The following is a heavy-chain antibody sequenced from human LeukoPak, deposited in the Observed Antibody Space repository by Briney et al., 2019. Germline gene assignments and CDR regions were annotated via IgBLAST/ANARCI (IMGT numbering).Heavy chain of an antibody. CDR2: INHSGST. D-gene: IGHD3-10*01. CDR3: ARWVRGVFGDWFDP. J-gene: IGHJ5*02. V-gene: IGHV4-34*01. Sequence: SETLSLTCAVYGGSFSGYYWSWIRQPPGKGQEWIGEINHSGSTNYNPSLKSRVTISVDTSKNQFSLKLSSVTAADTAVYYCARWVRGVFGDWFDPWGQGTLVTVSS. CDR1: GGSFSGYY.